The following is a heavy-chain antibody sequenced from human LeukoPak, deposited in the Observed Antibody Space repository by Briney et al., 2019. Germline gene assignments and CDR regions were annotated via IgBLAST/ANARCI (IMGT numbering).Heavy chain of an antibody. Sequence: SVKVSCKASGGTFSSYAISWVRQAPGQGPEWMGGIIPIFGTANYAQKFQGRVTITADESTSTAYMELSSLRSEDTAVYYCATADCSSTSCYGAHNWFDPWGQGTLVTVSS. V-gene: IGHV1-69*13. CDR3: ATADCSSTSCYGAHNWFDP. CDR1: GGTFSSYA. J-gene: IGHJ5*02. CDR2: IIPIFGTA. D-gene: IGHD2-2*01.